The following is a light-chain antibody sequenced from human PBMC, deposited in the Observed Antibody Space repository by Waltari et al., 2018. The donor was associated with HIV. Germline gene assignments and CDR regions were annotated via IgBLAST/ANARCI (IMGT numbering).Light chain of an antibody. Sequence: QSLLAQPPSASGTPGPRVTISCSGSTSTIGRNTLSCYQQLPGTAPKLLNYSNNERPSGVPDRLSGSTSGTSASLVISGLQSEDEADYYCAAWDDSLKGGAFGTGTKVTVL. V-gene: IGLV1-44*01. CDR2: SNN. CDR3: AAWDDSLKGGA. CDR1: TSTIGRNT. J-gene: IGLJ1*01.